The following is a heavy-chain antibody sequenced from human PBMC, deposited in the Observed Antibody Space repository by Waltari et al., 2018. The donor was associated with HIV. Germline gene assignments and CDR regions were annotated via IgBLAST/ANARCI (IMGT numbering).Heavy chain of an antibody. D-gene: IGHD6-19*01. V-gene: IGHV4-39*02. CDR1: GGSISSSSYY. CDR3: AREQWRPLGMDV. CDR2: IYYSGST. J-gene: IGHJ6*02. Sequence: QLQLQESGPGLVKPSETLSLTCTVSGGSISSSSYYWGWIRQPPGKGLEWIGSIYYSGSTYYNPSLKSRVTISVDTSKNQFSLKLSSVTAADTAVYYCAREQWRPLGMDVWGQGTTVTVSS.